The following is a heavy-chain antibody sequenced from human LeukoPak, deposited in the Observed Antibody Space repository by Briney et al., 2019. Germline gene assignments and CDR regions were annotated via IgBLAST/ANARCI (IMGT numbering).Heavy chain of an antibody. CDR1: GFTFSSFA. V-gene: IGHV3-23*01. J-gene: IGHJ4*02. Sequence: GGSQRLSCAASGFTFSSFAMSWVRQAPGKGLEWVSGISGRDGSTYYADSVKGRFTISRDNSKNTLYLQMNSLRAEDAAVYYCARAGNTRFDYWGQGTLVTVSS. CDR2: ISGRDGST. D-gene: IGHD2/OR15-2a*01. CDR3: ARAGNTRFDY.